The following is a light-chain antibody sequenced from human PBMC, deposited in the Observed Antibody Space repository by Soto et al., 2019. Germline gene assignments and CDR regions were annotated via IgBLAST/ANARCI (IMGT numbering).Light chain of an antibody. CDR2: GAS. CDR1: QSVSGN. Sequence: EIVMTQSPATLSGSPGERATLSCRASQSVSGNLAWYQQKPGQAPRLLIYGASTRATGVPARFSGGGSGTEFTLTISSLQSEDFAVYYCQQYNKWPSGTFGQGTRLEMK. V-gene: IGKV3-15*01. J-gene: IGKJ5*01. CDR3: QQYNKWPSGT.